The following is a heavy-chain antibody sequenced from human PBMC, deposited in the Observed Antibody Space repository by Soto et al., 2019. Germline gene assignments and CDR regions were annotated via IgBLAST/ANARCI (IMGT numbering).Heavy chain of an antibody. CDR1: GFTFGIYT. D-gene: IGHD2-2*01. Sequence: GGSLRLSCAASGFTFGIYTLNWFRRAPGKGLEWVANIKSDGSEKYYADSVKGRFTVSRDNAQNSVFLQMNSLRAEDTAVYYCTRVHMVAVPAASPWFDPWGQVNRVTVAS. CDR3: TRVHMVAVPAASPWFDP. CDR2: IKSDGSEK. J-gene: IGHJ5*02. V-gene: IGHV3-7*04.